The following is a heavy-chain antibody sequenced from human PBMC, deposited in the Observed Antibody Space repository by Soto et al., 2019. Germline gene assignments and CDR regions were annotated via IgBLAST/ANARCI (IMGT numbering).Heavy chain of an antibody. CDR1: GGSISSGGYY. D-gene: IGHD3-10*01. CDR2: IYYSGST. Sequence: PSETLYLTCTVSGGSISSGGYYWSWIRQHPGKGLEWIGYIYYSGSTYYNPSLKSRVTISVDTSKNQFSLKLSSVTAADTAVYYCARVDGSGTTEPYYFDYWGQGTLVTVSS. J-gene: IGHJ4*02. CDR3: ARVDGSGTTEPYYFDY. V-gene: IGHV4-31*03.